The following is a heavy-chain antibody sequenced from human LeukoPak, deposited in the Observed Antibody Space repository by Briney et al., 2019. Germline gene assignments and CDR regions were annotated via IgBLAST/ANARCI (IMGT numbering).Heavy chain of an antibody. V-gene: IGHV3-20*04. Sequence: GGSLRLSCAASGFTFDDYAMSWVRQTPGKGLEWVSGTNWDGGRTGYADSVKGRFTISRDNAKNSLYLQMNSLRAEDTAVYYCAELGITMIGGVWGKGTTVTVSS. CDR1: GFTFDDYA. D-gene: IGHD3-10*02. J-gene: IGHJ6*04. CDR3: AELGITMIGGV. CDR2: TNWDGGRT.